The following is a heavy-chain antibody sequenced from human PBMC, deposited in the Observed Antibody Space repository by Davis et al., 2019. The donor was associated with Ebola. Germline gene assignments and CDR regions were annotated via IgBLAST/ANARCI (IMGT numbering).Heavy chain of an antibody. CDR3: AKQPSNGYAFDI. J-gene: IGHJ3*02. CDR1: GFTFSAYH. Sequence: GESLKISCAASGFTFSAYHMNWVRQAPGKGLEWVANIRDSEVTYYADSVKGRFTISRDNSKSTLYLQMDSLRAEDTALYYCAKQPSNGYAFDIWGQGTMVTVSS. CDR2: IRDSEVT. V-gene: IGHV3-23*01. D-gene: IGHD2-8*01.